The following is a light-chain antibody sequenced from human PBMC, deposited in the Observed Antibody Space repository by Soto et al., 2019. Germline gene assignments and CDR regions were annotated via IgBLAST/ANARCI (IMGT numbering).Light chain of an antibody. CDR2: AAS. V-gene: IGKV1-39*01. J-gene: IGKJ2*01. Sequence: DIQMTQSPSSLSASVGDRVTITCRASQAISNSLAWLQQKPGKAPKSLMYAASSLQSGVPSRFSGSGSGTDFTLTISSLQPEDFATYYCQQSYSTPHTFGQGTKLEIK. CDR1: QAISNS. CDR3: QQSYSTPHT.